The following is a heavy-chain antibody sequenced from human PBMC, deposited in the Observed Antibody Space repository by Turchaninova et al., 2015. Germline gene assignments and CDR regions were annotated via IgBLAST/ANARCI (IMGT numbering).Heavy chain of an antibody. D-gene: IGHD1-26*01. J-gene: IGHJ6*02. V-gene: IGHV3-30*18. Sequence: SWGGVVQPGRSLRLSCAASGFTFSSYGMHWVRQAPGKGLEVVAVISYAGSNKYYADSVMGRFPISRDKSKNTLYLQMNSLRAEDTAAYYCAKDLESYVYYYCYGMDVWGQGTTVTVSS. CDR1: GFTFSSYG. CDR3: AKDLESYVYYYCYGMDV. CDR2: ISYAGSNK.